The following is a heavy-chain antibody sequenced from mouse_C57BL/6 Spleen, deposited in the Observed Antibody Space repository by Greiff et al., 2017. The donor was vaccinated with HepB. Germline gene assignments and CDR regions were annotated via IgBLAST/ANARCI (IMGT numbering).Heavy chain of an antibody. J-gene: IGHJ1*03. Sequence: VQLKQSGPELVKPGASVKISCKASGYTFTDYYMNWVKQSHGKSLEWIGDINPNNGGTSYNQKFKGKATLTVDKSSSTAYMELRSLTSEDSAVYYCARYDEEYFDVWGTGTTVTVSS. CDR2: INPNNGGT. CDR1: GYTFTDYY. D-gene: IGHD2-12*01. CDR3: ARYDEEYFDV. V-gene: IGHV1-26*01.